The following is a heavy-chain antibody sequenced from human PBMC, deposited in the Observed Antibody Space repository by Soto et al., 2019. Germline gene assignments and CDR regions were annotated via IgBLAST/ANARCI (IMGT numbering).Heavy chain of an antibody. Sequence: QITLKGSGPPLVKSTQTLTLTCSLSGISLSTSGVGVGWIRQPPGKALEWLALIYWNDDKHYIPSLKSRLTITKDTSKNQAVLTMTNMDPVDTGTYFCARGLASLPVFAFDIWDQGTMVTVSS. J-gene: IGHJ3*02. D-gene: IGHD3-3*02. CDR3: ARGLASLPVFAFDI. CDR2: IYWNDDK. CDR1: GISLSTSGVG. V-gene: IGHV2-5*01.